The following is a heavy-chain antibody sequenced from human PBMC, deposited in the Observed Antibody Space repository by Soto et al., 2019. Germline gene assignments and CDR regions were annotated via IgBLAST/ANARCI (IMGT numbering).Heavy chain of an antibody. Sequence: EVQLVESGGGLVQPGGSLRLSCAASGFTFSNYWIHWVRQAPGKGLVWVSRIKGDESTTNYADSVKGRFTISRDNAKNTVYLQMNGLRDEDTAVYYWARGAFGAYHHDYWGQGTMLTVSS. CDR2: IKGDESTT. D-gene: IGHD3-16*01. CDR1: GFTFSNYW. CDR3: ARGAFGAYHHDY. J-gene: IGHJ4*02. V-gene: IGHV3-74*01.